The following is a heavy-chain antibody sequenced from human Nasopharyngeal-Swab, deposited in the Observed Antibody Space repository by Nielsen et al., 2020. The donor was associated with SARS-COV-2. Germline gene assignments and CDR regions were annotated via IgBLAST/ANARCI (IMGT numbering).Heavy chain of an antibody. J-gene: IGHJ4*02. CDR3: ARSSYDILTGYYRFPFDY. D-gene: IGHD3-9*01. Sequence: SGPTLVKPPQTLTLTCTFSGFSLSTSGMCVSWIRQPPGKALEWLARIDWDDDKYYSTSLKTRLTISKDTSKNQVVLTMTNMDPVDTATYYCARSSYDILTGYYRFPFDYWGQGTLVTVSS. V-gene: IGHV2-70*11. CDR2: IDWDDDK. CDR1: GFSLSTSGMC.